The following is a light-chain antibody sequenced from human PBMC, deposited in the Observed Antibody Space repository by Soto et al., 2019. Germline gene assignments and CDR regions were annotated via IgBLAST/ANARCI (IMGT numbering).Light chain of an antibody. Sequence: QSALTQPPSASGSPGQSVTISCTGTSSDVGGYDYVSWYQQHPGKAPKLMIYEVSKRPSGVPDRFSGSKSGNTASLTVSGLQAEEEDDYYCSSYAGSHNVVFGGGTKLTVL. CDR2: EVS. CDR3: SSYAGSHNVV. V-gene: IGLV2-8*01. CDR1: SSDVGGYDY. J-gene: IGLJ2*01.